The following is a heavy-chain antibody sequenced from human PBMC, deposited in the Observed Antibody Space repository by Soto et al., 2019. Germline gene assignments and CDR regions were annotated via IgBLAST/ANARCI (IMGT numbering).Heavy chain of an antibody. D-gene: IGHD2-15*01. CDR3: AKAKGYCSGGSCYIDY. CDR2: ISNSGGST. CDR1: GFTFNNYA. V-gene: IGHV3-23*01. J-gene: IGHJ4*02. Sequence: GESLKISCAASGFTFNNYAMTWVRQAPGKGLEWVSSISNSGGSTYYADSVKGRFTISRDNSKNTLYLQMNSLRADDTAVYYCAKAKGYCSGGSCYIDYWGQGTLVTVSS.